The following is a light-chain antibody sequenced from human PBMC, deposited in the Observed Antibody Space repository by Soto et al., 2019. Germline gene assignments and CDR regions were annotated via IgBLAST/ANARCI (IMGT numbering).Light chain of an antibody. V-gene: IGKV1-5*01. CDR2: DAS. J-gene: IGKJ1*01. CDR3: QQYNSYSWT. CDR1: QSISSW. Sequence: DIQMTQSPSTLSASVGDRVTITCRASQSISSWLAWYQQKPGKAPKLLIYDASSLESGVPSRFSGTGLGTEFTLTIGSLQPDDFATYYCQQYNSYSWTFGQGTKGDIK.